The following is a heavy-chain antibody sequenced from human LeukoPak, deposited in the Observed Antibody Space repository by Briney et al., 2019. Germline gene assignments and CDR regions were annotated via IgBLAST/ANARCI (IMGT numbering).Heavy chain of an antibody. CDR2: IHYTGAT. CDR1: GGSISSYY. Sequence: SETLSLTCAVSGGSISSYYWCWIRQPPGKGLEWIGFIHYTGATNYNPSLKGRVTMSVDASKNHFSLQLSSVTAADTAVYYCARLETVAGTGYYFDYWGQGTLVTVSS. J-gene: IGHJ4*02. CDR3: ARLETVAGTGYYFDY. D-gene: IGHD6-19*01. V-gene: IGHV4-59*08.